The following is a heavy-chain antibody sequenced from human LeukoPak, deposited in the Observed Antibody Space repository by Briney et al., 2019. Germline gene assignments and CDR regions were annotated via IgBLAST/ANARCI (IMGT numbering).Heavy chain of an antibody. CDR2: ISRSGSTK. CDR3: ARVLRYCSGGNCYSGDLGYMDV. CDR1: GFTFSDYN. D-gene: IGHD2-15*01. V-gene: IGHV3-11*01. J-gene: IGHJ6*03. Sequence: GGSLRLSCAASGFTFSDYNMRWIRQAPGKGLEWVSSISRSGSTKYYADSVKGRFTISRDNAKNTLFMKMNSLRVEDMAVYYCARVLRYCSGGNCYSGDLGYMDVWGKGTTVTIS.